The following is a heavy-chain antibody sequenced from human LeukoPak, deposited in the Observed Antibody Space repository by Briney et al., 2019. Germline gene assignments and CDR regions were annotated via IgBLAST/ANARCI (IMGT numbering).Heavy chain of an antibody. CDR3: ARGGYSYEVVFGYFQH. V-gene: IGHV4-59*01. CDR2: IYYSGST. CDR1: GGSISSYY. J-gene: IGHJ1*01. D-gene: IGHD5-18*01. Sequence: PSETLSLTCTVSGGSISSYYWSWIRQPPGKGLEWIGYIYYSGSTNYNLSLKSRVTISVDTSKNQFSLKLSSVTAADTAVYYCARGGYSYEVVFGYFQHWGQGTLVTVSS.